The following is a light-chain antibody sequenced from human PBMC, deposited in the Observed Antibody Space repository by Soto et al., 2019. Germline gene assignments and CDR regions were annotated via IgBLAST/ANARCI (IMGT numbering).Light chain of an antibody. Sequence: EIVLTQSPGTLSLSPGERATLSCRASQSVSSSYLAWYQQKPGQAPRLLIYGASSRATGIPERFSGSGSGTDFTLTISRLEPEDFAVYYCQHYGRSLLFTFGPGTKVDIK. J-gene: IGKJ3*01. CDR2: GAS. CDR1: QSVSSSY. CDR3: QHYGRSLLFT. V-gene: IGKV3-20*01.